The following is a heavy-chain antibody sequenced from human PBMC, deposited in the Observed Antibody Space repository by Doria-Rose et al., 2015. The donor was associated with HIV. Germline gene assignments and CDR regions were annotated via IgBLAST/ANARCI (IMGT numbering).Heavy chain of an antibody. D-gene: IGHD3-3*01. CDR3: AKAPIIGPKYYFYMDV. V-gene: IGHV3-9*01. Sequence: VQLVQSGGGLVQPDRSLRLSCVGSGFSFESYAMHWVRLAPGKGLELVAGISWDSGAKGNADSVEGRFTISRDNAKKSVYLEMRSLRPEDTAFYYCAKAPIIGPKYYFYMDVWGKGTSVTVSS. CDR1: GFSFESYA. CDR2: ISWDSGAK. J-gene: IGHJ6*03.